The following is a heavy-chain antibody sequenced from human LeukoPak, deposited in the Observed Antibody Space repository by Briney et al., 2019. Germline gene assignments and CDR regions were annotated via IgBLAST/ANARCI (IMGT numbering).Heavy chain of an antibody. CDR3: ARDRGTMVRGVSYYYYMDV. CDR2: INPNSGGT. D-gene: IGHD3-10*01. Sequence: ASVKVSCKASGYTFTGYYMHWVRQAPGQGLEWMGWINPNSGGTNYAQKFQGRVTMTRDTSISTAYMELSRLRSDDTAVYYCARDRGTMVRGVSYYYYMDVWGKGTTVTISS. CDR1: GYTFTGYY. J-gene: IGHJ6*03. V-gene: IGHV1-2*02.